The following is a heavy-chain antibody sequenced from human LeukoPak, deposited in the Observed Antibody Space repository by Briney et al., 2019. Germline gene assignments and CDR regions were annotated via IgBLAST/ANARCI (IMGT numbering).Heavy chain of an antibody. V-gene: IGHV3-48*04. CDR1: GFTFSSYG. Sequence: GGSLRLSCAASGFTFSSYGMHWVRQAPGKGLEWVSYISSSGSTIYYADSVKGRFTISRDNAKNSLYLQMNSLRAEDTAVYYCARVYYDFWSGYYSDYYYGMDVWGQGTTVTVSS. CDR2: ISSSGSTI. J-gene: IGHJ6*02. CDR3: ARVYYDFWSGYYSDYYYGMDV. D-gene: IGHD3-3*01.